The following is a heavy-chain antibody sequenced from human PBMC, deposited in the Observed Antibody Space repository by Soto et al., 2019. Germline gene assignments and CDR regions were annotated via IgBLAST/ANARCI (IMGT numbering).Heavy chain of an antibody. CDR1: GYNFTTYW. CDR3: ARRATFDYHLDL. Sequence: EVQLVQSGAEVKKPGESLKISCQASGYNFTTYWIAWGRQMPGKGLGWVGIMYPGDSDTRYSPSFQGQVTISADKCNGTAYLEWSGLKASDTAMYYWARRATFDYHLDLWGRGTLVTVSS. CDR2: MYPGDSDT. D-gene: IGHD4-17*01. J-gene: IGHJ2*01. V-gene: IGHV5-51*03.